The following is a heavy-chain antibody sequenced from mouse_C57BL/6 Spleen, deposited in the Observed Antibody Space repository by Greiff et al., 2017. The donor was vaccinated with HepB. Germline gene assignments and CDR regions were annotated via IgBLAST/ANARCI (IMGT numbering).Heavy chain of an antibody. Sequence: VQLQQSGAELVKPGASVKLSCKASGYTFTSYWMQWVKQRPGQGLEWIGEIDPSDSYTNYNQKFKGKATLTVDTSSSTAYMQLSSLTSEDSAVYYCARSNSKGDYYAMDYWGQGTSVTVSS. CDR2: IDPSDSYT. CDR1: GYTFTSYW. CDR3: ARSNSKGDYYAMDY. V-gene: IGHV1-50*01. D-gene: IGHD2-5*01. J-gene: IGHJ4*01.